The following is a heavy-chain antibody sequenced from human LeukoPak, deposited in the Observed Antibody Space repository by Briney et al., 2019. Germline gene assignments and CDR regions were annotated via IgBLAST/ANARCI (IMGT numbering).Heavy chain of an antibody. J-gene: IGHJ4*02. CDR3: ARVEYSGTTVRD. V-gene: IGHV3-21*01. CDR1: GFTFSSYS. Sequence: PGGSLRLSCAASGFTFSSYSMNWVRQAPGKGLECVSSISSSSSYIYYADSVKGRFTISRDNAKNSLYLQMDSLRAEDTAVYYCARVEYSGTTVRDWGQGTLVTVSS. D-gene: IGHD1-26*01. CDR2: ISSSSSYI.